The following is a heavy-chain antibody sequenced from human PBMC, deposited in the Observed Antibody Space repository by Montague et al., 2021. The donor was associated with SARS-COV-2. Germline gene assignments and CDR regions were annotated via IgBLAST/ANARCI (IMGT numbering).Heavy chain of an antibody. J-gene: IGHJ4*02. CDR2: TYYRSRWYR. CDR3: ARVWTTEWYEGYFDN. CDR1: GDSVSSNNAA. D-gene: IGHD3-3*01. V-gene: IGHV6-1*01. Sequence: CAISGDSVSSNNAAWNWIRQAPSRVLEWLGRTYYRSRWYREYAVSVKSRITIDPDTSKNQFSLQLNSVTPEDTAVYYCARVWTTEWYEGYFDNWGQGTLVTVSS.